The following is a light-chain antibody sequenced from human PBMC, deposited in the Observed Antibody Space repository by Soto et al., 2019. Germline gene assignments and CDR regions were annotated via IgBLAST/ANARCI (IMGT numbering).Light chain of an antibody. CDR3: QQYNSYSWT. CDR1: QNINRW. CDR2: DAS. V-gene: IGKV1-5*01. J-gene: IGKJ1*01. Sequence: DIQMTQSPSTLSASVGDRVTITCRASQNINRWLAWYQQKPGKAPNLLISDASSLQTGVPSRFSGSGSGTEFTLTISSLQPDDFATYYCQQYNSYSWTFGQGTKVDIK.